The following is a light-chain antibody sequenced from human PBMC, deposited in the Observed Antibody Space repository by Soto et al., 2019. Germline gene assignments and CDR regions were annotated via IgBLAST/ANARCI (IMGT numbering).Light chain of an antibody. CDR3: SSYTSSSTRV. J-gene: IGLJ2*01. CDR2: DVS. V-gene: IGLV2-14*01. Sequence: QSALTQPASVSGSPGQSITISCTGTSSDVVGYNYVSWYQQHPGKAPKLMIYDVSNRPSGVSNRFSGSKSGNTASLTISGLQAEDEADYYCSSYTSSSTRVFGGGTKVTVL. CDR1: SSDVVGYNY.